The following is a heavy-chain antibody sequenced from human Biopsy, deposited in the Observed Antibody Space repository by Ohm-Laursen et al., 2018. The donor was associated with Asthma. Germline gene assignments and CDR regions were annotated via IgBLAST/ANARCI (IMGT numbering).Heavy chain of an antibody. CDR1: GGTFSNFA. D-gene: IGHD6-19*01. CDR2: IMTVFGTT. CDR3: ARCQVGYSSGWSLLLKKIYYSGMDV. V-gene: IGHV1-69*13. Sequence: ASVKVSCKAPGGTFSNFAIRWVRQAPGQGLEWLGGIMTVFGTTKYAKKVQGRVTITADESTSTAYMEVTSLRSEDTAIYYCARCQVGYSSGWSLLLKKIYYSGMDVWGQGTAVTVSS. J-gene: IGHJ6*02.